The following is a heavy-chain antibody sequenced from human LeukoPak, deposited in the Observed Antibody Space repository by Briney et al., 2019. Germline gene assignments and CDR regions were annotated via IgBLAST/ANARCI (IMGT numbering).Heavy chain of an antibody. V-gene: IGHV1-69*04. CDR1: GVTFSSYA. Sequence: ASVKVSCKASGVTFSSYAISWVRQAPGQGLEWMGRIIPILGIANYAQKFQGRVTITADKSTSTAYMELSSLRSEDTAVYYCATFDSGSYYYFDYWGQGTLVTVSS. D-gene: IGHD1-26*01. CDR3: ATFDSGSYYYFDY. J-gene: IGHJ4*02. CDR2: IIPILGIA.